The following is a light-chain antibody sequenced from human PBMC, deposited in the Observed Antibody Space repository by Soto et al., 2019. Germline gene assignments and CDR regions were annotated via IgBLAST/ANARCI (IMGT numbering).Light chain of an antibody. CDR3: AAWDDSLSGLYV. V-gene: IGLV1-47*01. CDR1: SSXIGSNY. CDR2: RNN. Sequence: QSVLTQPPSASGTPGQRVTISCSGSSSXIGSNYVYWYQQLPGTAPKLLIYRNNQRPSGVPDRFSGSKSGTSASLAISGLRSEDEADYYCAAWDDSLSGLYVFGTGTKLTVL. J-gene: IGLJ1*01.